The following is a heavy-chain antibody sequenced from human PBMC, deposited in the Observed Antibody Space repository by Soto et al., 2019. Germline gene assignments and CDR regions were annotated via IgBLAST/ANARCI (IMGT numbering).Heavy chain of an antibody. D-gene: IGHD3-22*01. Sequence: QVQLVQSGAEVKKPGSSVKLSCKASGDSFNTFAVTWVRQAPGQGLEWTGGIIPNFDTPNYAQKFQGRVTIIADKSTSTPYMELSSLRSEDTAVYYCARPYYDSSGYYLWYFDYWGQGTLVTVSS. CDR1: GDSFNTFA. CDR2: IIPNFDTP. CDR3: ARPYYDSSGYYLWYFDY. V-gene: IGHV1-69*06. J-gene: IGHJ4*02.